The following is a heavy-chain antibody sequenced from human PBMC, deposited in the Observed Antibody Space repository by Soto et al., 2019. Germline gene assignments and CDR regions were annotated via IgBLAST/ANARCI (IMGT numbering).Heavy chain of an antibody. J-gene: IGHJ5*02. Sequence: QVQLQESGPGLVKPSQTLSLTCTVSGGSISSGGYYWSWIRQHQGKGLEWIGYIYYSGSTYYNPSLKSRVTISVDTSKNQFSLKLSSVTAADTAVYYCARDAYNWNKNWFDPWGQGTLVTVSS. CDR3: ARDAYNWNKNWFDP. V-gene: IGHV4-31*03. D-gene: IGHD1-20*01. CDR1: GGSISSGGYY. CDR2: IYYSGST.